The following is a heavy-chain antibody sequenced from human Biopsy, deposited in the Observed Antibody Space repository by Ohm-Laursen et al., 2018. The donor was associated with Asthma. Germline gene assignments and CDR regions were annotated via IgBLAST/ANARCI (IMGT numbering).Heavy chain of an antibody. CDR2: IYYSGST. J-gene: IGHJ4*02. CDR1: YGSITSGGYH. V-gene: IGHV4-31*03. D-gene: IGHD3-22*01. CDR3: ARAQDYYDSRGYYRSFDY. Sequence: TLSLTCTVSYGSITSGGYHWTWIRQHPGKGLEWIGSIYYSGSTYYNPSLKSRVSISIDTSKNQFSLKLSSVTAADTAVYYCARAQDYYDSRGYYRSFDYWGQGTLVTVSS.